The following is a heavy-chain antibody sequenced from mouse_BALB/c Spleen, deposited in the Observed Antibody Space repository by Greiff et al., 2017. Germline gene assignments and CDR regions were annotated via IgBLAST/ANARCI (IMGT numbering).Heavy chain of an antibody. J-gene: IGHJ4*01. D-gene: IGHD2-4*01. CDR2: ISSGGST. Sequence: DVKLVESGGGLVKPGGSLKLSCAASGFTFSSYAMSWVRQTPEKRLEWVASISSGGSTYYPDSVKGRFTISRDNARNILYLQMSSLRSEDTAMYYCARVGIYYDYDGAMDYWGQGTSVTVSS. CDR1: GFTFSSYA. V-gene: IGHV5-6-5*01. CDR3: ARVGIYYDYDGAMDY.